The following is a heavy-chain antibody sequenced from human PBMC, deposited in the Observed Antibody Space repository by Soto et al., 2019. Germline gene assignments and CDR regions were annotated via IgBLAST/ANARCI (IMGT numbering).Heavy chain of an antibody. D-gene: IGHD2-2*03. J-gene: IGHJ6*02. CDR2: ISTSSTTI. Sequence: GGSLRLSCAASGFTFSSYSMNWVRQAPGKGLEWVSYISTSSTTIYYADSVKGRFTISRDNAKNSLYLQMNSLRDEDTALYYCARDGYCISTSCYFLPDVWGQGTTVTVSS. CDR1: GFTFSSYS. V-gene: IGHV3-48*02. CDR3: ARDGYCISTSCYFLPDV.